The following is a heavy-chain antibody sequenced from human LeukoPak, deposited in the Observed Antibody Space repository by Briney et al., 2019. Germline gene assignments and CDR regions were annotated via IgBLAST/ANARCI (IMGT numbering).Heavy chain of an antibody. V-gene: IGHV1-18*01. J-gene: IGHJ4*02. D-gene: IGHD2-2*01. Sequence: ASVNVSCKASGYTFTSYGISWVRQAPGQGLEWMGWISAYNGNTNYAQKLQGRVTMTTDTSTSTAYMELRSLRSDDTAVYYCARVRIVVVPAAIGQSQYYFDYWGQGTLVTVSS. CDR3: ARVRIVVVPAAIGQSQYYFDY. CDR1: GYTFTSYG. CDR2: ISAYNGNT.